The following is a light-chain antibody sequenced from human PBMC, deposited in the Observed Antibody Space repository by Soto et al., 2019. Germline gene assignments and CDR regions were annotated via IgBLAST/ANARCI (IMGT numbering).Light chain of an antibody. V-gene: IGKV4-1*01. CDR2: WAS. CDR3: QQYYSTPPA. CDR1: QSVLYRSNSKNN. Sequence: DIVMTQSPDSLAVSLGERATINCKSSQSVLYRSNSKNNLAWYQQKPGQPPKLLIYWASTRESGVPDRFSGSGSGTDFTLTISSLQAEDVAVYYCQQYYSTPPAFGGGTKVEIK. J-gene: IGKJ4*01.